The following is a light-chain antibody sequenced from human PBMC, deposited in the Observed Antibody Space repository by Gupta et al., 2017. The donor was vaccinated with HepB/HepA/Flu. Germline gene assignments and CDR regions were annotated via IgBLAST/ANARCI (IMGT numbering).Light chain of an antibody. CDR3: QQYGGWS. CDR1: QSVSSIY. Sequence: EIVLTQSPGTLSLSPGERVTLSCRASQSVSSIYLAWYQQKPGQAPRLLIYGASSRATDIPGRFSGSGSGTDFTLTISRLEPEDSAVYYCQQYGGWSFGQGTKVEIK. CDR2: GAS. J-gene: IGKJ1*01. V-gene: IGKV3-20*01.